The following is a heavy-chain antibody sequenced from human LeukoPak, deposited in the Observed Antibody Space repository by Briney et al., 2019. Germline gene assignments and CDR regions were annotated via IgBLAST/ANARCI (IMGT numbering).Heavy chain of an antibody. CDR2: ISWNSGSI. J-gene: IGHJ5*02. D-gene: IGHD2-8*02. V-gene: IGHV3-9*01. Sequence: GRSLRLSCAASGFTFDDYAMHWVRQAPGKGLEWVSGISWNSGSIGYADSVKGRFTIPRDNAKNSLYLQMNSLRAEDTALYYCAKDGSSHWWGRFDPWGQGTLVTVSS. CDR1: GFTFDDYA. CDR3: AKDGSSHWWGRFDP.